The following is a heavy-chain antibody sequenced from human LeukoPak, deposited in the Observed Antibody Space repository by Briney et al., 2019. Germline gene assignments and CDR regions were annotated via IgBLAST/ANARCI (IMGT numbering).Heavy chain of an antibody. CDR2: QSDTGAYT. CDR1: GFTFSNYA. V-gene: IGHV3-23*01. Sequence: AGSLRLSCTASGFTFSNYAMSWVRQPPGKGLEWVSDQSDTGAYTNYVGSAKGRFTISRDNSKNTLWLQMNSLRAEDTAVYYCARKWNGGFDIWSQGTMVTVSS. CDR3: ARKWNGGFDI. J-gene: IGHJ3*02. D-gene: IGHD1-1*01.